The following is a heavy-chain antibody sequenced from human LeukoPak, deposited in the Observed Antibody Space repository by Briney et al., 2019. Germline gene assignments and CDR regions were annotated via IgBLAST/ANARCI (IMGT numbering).Heavy chain of an antibody. J-gene: IGHJ5*02. V-gene: IGHV1-58*02. CDR1: GFTFTSSA. D-gene: IGHD3-10*01. Sequence: ASVKVSCKASGFTFTSSAMQWVRQARGQRLEWIGWIVVGSGNTNYAQKFQERVTITRDMSTSTTYMELSSLRSEDTAVYYCGADLTMVRGVSRWFDPWGQGTLVTVSS. CDR3: GADLTMVRGVSRWFDP. CDR2: IVVGSGNT.